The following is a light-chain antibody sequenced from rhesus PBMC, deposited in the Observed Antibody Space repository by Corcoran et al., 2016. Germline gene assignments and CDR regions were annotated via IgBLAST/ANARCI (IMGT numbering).Light chain of an antibody. CDR3: QQYDDLPPT. J-gene: IGKJ1*01. CDR1: QGISSL. V-gene: IGKV1-19*01. CDR2: AES. Sequence: DIQMTQSPSSLSASVGDKVTITCHASQGISSLSAWYQQKPGKDPKPLAYAESSLQMGVPSRFSGSGSGTYYTLTISSLQPEDFATYYCQQYDDLPPTFGQGTKVEIK.